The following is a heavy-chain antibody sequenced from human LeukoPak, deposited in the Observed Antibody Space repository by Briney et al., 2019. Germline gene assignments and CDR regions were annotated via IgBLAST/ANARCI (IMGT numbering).Heavy chain of an antibody. J-gene: IGHJ5*02. D-gene: IGHD2-2*01. CDR1: GDSFTSYW. Sequence: GESLKISCKGSGDSFTSYWIGWVRQMPGKGLEWMGIIYPGDSDTRYSPSFQGQVAISADKSISTAYLQWSSLKASDTAMYYCARQSTPCSSTSCRGWPWFDPWGQGTLVTVSS. CDR3: ARQSTPCSSTSCRGWPWFDP. V-gene: IGHV5-51*01. CDR2: IYPGDSDT.